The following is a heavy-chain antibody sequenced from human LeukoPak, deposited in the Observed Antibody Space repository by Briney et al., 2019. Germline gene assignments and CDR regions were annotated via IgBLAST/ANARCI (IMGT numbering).Heavy chain of an antibody. V-gene: IGHV3-48*01. CDR2: ISSTSSTI. CDR1: GFTFANYN. J-gene: IGHJ6*02. Sequence: GGSLRLSWAASGFTFANYNFNWVRQAPGKGLEWVSYISSTSSTIYYADSMKGRFTISRDNAKNSLYLQMNSLRAEDTAVYYCARDPPHGMDVWGQGTTVAVSS. CDR3: ARDPPHGMDV.